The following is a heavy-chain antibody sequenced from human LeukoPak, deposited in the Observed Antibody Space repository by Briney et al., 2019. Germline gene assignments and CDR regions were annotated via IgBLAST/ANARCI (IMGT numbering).Heavy chain of an antibody. CDR2: IKQDGSEK. D-gene: IGHD3-22*01. J-gene: IGHJ4*02. V-gene: IGHV3-7*01. Sequence: GGSLRLSCAASGFTFSSYWMSWVRQAPGKGLEWVANIKQDGSEKYYVDSVKGRFTISRDNAKNSLYLQMNSLRVEDTAVYYCARGNYYDSDVYYYKLDYWGQGTLVTVSS. CDR1: GFTFSSYW. CDR3: ARGNYYDSDVYYYKLDY.